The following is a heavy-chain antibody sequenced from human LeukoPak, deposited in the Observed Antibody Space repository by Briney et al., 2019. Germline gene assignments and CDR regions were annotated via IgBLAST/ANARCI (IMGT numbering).Heavy chain of an antibody. CDR3: ARVRNYGSGSYYPYYFDY. CDR1: GGSFSGYY. V-gene: IGHV4-34*01. CDR2: INHSGST. Sequence: PSETLSLTCAVYGGSFSGYYWSWIRQPPGKGLEWIGEINHSGSTNYNPSLKSRVTISVDTSKSQFSLKLSSVTAADTAVYYCARVRNYGSGSYYPYYFDYWGQGTLVTVSS. J-gene: IGHJ4*02. D-gene: IGHD3-10*01.